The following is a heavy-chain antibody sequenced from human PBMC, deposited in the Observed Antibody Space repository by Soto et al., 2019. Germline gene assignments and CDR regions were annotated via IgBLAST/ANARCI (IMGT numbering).Heavy chain of an antibody. CDR1: GGTIASSHG. CDR3: AREIVTAGGNNYFDP. J-gene: IGHJ5*02. D-gene: IGHD2-21*02. Sequence: SETLSLTCGVSGGTIASSHGWSRVRQSPGGGLEWIGNVYHTGDTNFNPSLQSRVTISVGKSNNQFSLRLNSLTAADTAVYFCAREIVTAGGNNYFDPWGPGTLVTVSS. CDR2: VYHTGDT. V-gene: IGHV4-4*02.